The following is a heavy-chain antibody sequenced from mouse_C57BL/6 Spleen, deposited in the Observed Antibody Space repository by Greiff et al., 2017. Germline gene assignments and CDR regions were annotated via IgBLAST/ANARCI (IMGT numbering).Heavy chain of an antibody. V-gene: IGHV1-55*01. Sequence: QVQLQQPGAELVKPGASVKMSCKASGYTFTSYWITWVKQRPGQGLEWIGDIYPGSGSTNYNEKFKSKATLTVDTSSSTAYMQLSSLTSEDSAVYYCARWGSPPGSGFAYWGQGTLVTVSA. CDR2: IYPGSGST. CDR3: ARWGSPPGSGFAY. J-gene: IGHJ3*01. CDR1: GYTFTSYW.